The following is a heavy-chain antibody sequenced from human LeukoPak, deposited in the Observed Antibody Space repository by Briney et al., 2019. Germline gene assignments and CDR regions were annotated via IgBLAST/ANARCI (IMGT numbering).Heavy chain of an antibody. CDR1: GFIFSSYW. J-gene: IGHJ4*02. CDR3: ARAPKPGHLDH. V-gene: IGHV3-7*01. CDR2: IKPDGTEK. Sequence: GGSLRLSCAASGFIFSSYWMSWVRQTPEKGLEWVANIKPDGTEKYYVESVKGRFTISRDNAKNSLYLQLNSLRAEDTAVYHCARAPKPGHLDHWGQGTLVTVSS.